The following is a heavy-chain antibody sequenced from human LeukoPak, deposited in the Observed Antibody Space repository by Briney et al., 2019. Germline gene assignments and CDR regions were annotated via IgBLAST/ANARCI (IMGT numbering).Heavy chain of an antibody. CDR1: GFTFRSYS. V-gene: IGHV3-48*04. J-gene: IGHJ4*02. Sequence: GGSLRLSCAASGFTFRSYSMNWVRQAPGKGLEWISYISSSNSTIYYGDSVKGRFTISRDNAENSLYLQMNSLKAEDTAVYYRARSNSSGRGALDYWGQKTLVIVSS. CDR2: ISSSNSTI. CDR3: ARSNSSGRGALDY. D-gene: IGHD5-18*01.